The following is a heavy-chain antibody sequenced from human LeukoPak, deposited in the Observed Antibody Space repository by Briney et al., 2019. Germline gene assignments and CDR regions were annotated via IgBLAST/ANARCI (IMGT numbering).Heavy chain of an antibody. J-gene: IGHJ4*02. CDR1: GGSISSSGYY. CDR3: ARHASVDGNWPRPLDY. CDR2: VYYSGST. V-gene: IGHV4-39*01. D-gene: IGHD6-19*01. Sequence: SETLSLTCSVSGGSISSSGYYWGWIRQPPDKGLEWIGNVYYSGSTYYNPSLKSRLTISVDTSKNQFSLKLTSVTAADTAVYYCARHASVDGNWPRPLDYWGQGSLVTVSS.